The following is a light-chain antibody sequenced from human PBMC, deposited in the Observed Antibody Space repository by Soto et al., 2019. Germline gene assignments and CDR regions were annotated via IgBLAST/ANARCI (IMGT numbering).Light chain of an antibody. CDR2: GAS. CDR1: QSVSSNY. CDR3: QHYGRSAYT. V-gene: IGKV3-20*01. Sequence: EIVLTQSPGTLSLSPGERATLSCRASQSVSSNYLAWYQQKPGQAPRLLIYGASSRATGIPDMFSGSGSGTDFTLTISRLEPEDLAVYYCQHYGRSAYTFGQGTTLEIK. J-gene: IGKJ2*01.